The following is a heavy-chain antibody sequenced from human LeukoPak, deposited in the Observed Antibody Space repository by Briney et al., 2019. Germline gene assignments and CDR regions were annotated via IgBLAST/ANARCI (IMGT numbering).Heavy chain of an antibody. Sequence: ASVKVSCKASGGTFSSYAISWVRQAPGQGLEWMGGIIPIFGTANYAQKFQGRVTITTDESTSTAYMELSGLRSEDTAVYYCARGGIAAAGTDYWGQGTLVTVSS. V-gene: IGHV1-69*05. D-gene: IGHD6-13*01. CDR3: ARGGIAAAGTDY. CDR2: IIPIFGTA. CDR1: GGTFSSYA. J-gene: IGHJ4*02.